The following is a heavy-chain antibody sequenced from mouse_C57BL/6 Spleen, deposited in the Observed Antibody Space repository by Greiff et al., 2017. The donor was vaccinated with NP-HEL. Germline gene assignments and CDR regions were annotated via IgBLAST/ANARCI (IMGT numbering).Heavy chain of an antibody. D-gene: IGHD3-2*02. CDR3: ARQGAGYWFAY. CDR2: IDPSDSYT. V-gene: IGHV1-59*01. J-gene: IGHJ3*01. Sequence: VQLQQPGAELVRPGTSVKLSCKASGYTFTSYWMHWVKQRPGQGLEWIGVIDPSDSYTNYNQKFKGKATLTVDTSSSTAYMQLSSLTSEDSAVYYCARQGAGYWFAYWGQGTLVTVSA. CDR1: GYTFTSYW.